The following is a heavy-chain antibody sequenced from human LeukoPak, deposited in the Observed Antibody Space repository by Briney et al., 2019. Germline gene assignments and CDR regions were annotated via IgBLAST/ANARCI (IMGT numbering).Heavy chain of an antibody. CDR2: ISADKRNT. J-gene: IGHJ4*02. V-gene: IGHV1-18*01. D-gene: IGHD6-19*01. Sequence: VKASCKDSGYTFSSYGISWVRRPPRQGLEGMERISADKRNTKYAQKIHGRVTMTTDKTTSTAYMELRSLRSDDTADDYCAVAGTAFEFDYWGQGTLVTVSS. CDR1: GYTFSSYG. CDR3: AVAGTAFEFDY.